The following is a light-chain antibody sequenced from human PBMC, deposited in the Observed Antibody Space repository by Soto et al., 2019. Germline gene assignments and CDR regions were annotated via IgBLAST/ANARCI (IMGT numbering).Light chain of an antibody. J-gene: IGKJ1*01. CDR1: QSISSY. Sequence: EIVLTQSPAALSLSPGERATLSCRASQSISSYLAWYQQKPGQAPRLLIYDASSRATGIPARFSGSGSGTEFTLTISSLEPEDFAVYYCQQRSNWLWTFGQGTKVEIK. CDR3: QQRSNWLWT. CDR2: DAS. V-gene: IGKV3-11*01.